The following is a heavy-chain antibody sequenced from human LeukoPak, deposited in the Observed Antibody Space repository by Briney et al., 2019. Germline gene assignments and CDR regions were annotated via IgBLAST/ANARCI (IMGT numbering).Heavy chain of an antibody. CDR1: GFTFSSYS. CDR2: ISYDGSNK. J-gene: IGHJ4*02. D-gene: IGHD3-22*01. CDR3: AIVGHYYDSSGYYSFVDH. V-gene: IGHV3-30*03. Sequence: PGGSLRLSCAASGFTFSSYSMDWVRQAPGKGLEWVAVISYDGSNKYYADSVKGRFTISRDNSKNTLYLQMNSLRAEDTAVYYCAIVGHYYDSSGYYSFVDHWGQGTLVTVSS.